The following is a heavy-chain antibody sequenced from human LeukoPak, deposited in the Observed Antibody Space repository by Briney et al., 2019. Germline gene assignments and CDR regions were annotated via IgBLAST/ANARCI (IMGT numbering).Heavy chain of an antibody. V-gene: IGHV1-8*03. CDR1: GYTFTSYD. J-gene: IGHJ6*03. Sequence: ASVKVSCKASGYTFTSYDINWVRQATGQGLEWMGWMNPNSGNTGYAQKFQGRVTITRNTSISTAYMELSSLRSEDTAVYYCARLDGDYGYYYYYYMDVWGKGTTVTVSS. CDR2: MNPNSGNT. CDR3: ARLDGDYGYYYYYYMDV. D-gene: IGHD4-17*01.